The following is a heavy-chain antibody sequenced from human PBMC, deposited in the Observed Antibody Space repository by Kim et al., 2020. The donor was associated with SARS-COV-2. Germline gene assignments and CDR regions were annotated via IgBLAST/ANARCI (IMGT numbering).Heavy chain of an antibody. CDR2: IYPGDSDT. CDR3: ARQKDYGDYSEYYYYYYGMDV. V-gene: IGHV5-51*01. Sequence: GESLKISCKGSGYSFTSYWIGWVRQMPGKGLEWMGIIYPGDSDTRYSPSFQGQVTISADKSISTAYLQWSSLKASDTAMYYCARQKDYGDYSEYYYYYYGMDVWGQGTTVTVSS. D-gene: IGHD4-17*01. J-gene: IGHJ6*02. CDR1: GYSFTSYW.